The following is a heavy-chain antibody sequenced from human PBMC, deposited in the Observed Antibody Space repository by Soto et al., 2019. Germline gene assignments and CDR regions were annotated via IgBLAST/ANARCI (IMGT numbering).Heavy chain of an antibody. CDR2: ISGAGGST. J-gene: IGHJ4*02. D-gene: IGHD3-16*01. Sequence: EAQVLESGGGLVQPGGSLRLSCLASGFTFSTYLMGWVRQAPGKGLEWVSGISGAGGSTSYAYSVKGRFTISRDNSKNTRYLQMNSLRAEDTAVYYCTKGWGDYWGQGTLVTVSS. CDR3: TKGWGDY. CDR1: GFTFSTYL. V-gene: IGHV3-23*01.